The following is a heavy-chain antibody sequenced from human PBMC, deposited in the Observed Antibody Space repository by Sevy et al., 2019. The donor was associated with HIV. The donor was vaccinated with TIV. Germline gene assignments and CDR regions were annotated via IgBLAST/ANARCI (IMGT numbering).Heavy chain of an antibody. D-gene: IGHD1-26*01. CDR2: LYSGGST. Sequence: ETLSLTCTVSGGSISSSSYYWGWVRQAPGKGLEWVSILYSGGSTYYAASVKGRFAVSRDNSKNTLYLQMNSLRAEDTAVYYCARAGTGSYRAYFDYWGQGTLVTVSS. CDR1: GGSISSSSYY. V-gene: IGHV3-53*01. CDR3: ARAGTGSYRAYFDY. J-gene: IGHJ4*02.